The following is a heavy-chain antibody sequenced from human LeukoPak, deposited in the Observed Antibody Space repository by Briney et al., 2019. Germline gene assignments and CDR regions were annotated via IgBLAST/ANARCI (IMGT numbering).Heavy chain of an antibody. CDR1: GFTFSSYW. CDR3: ARVNDFGDYFDY. V-gene: IGHV3-74*01. J-gene: IGHJ4*02. Sequence: GGSLRLSCAASGFTFSSYWMHWVRHAPGKGLVWVSRINTDGSSTSYADSVKGRFTISRDNAKNTLYLQMNSLRAEDTAVYYCARVNDFGDYFDYWGQGTLVTVSS. D-gene: IGHD3-3*01. CDR2: INTDGSST.